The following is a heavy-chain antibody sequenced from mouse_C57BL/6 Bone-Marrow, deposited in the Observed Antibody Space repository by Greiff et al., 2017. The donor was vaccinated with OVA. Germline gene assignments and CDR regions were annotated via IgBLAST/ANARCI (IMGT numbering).Heavy chain of an antibody. D-gene: IGHD2-4*01. Sequence: VKLLESGAELARPGASVKMSCKASGYTFTSYTMHWVKQRPGQGLEWIGYINPSSGYTKYNQKFKDKATLTADKSSSTAYMQLSSLTSEDSAVYYCARSHDYDVPLDYWGQGTTLTVSS. CDR1: GYTFTSYT. J-gene: IGHJ2*01. V-gene: IGHV1-4*01. CDR3: ARSHDYDVPLDY. CDR2: INPSSGYT.